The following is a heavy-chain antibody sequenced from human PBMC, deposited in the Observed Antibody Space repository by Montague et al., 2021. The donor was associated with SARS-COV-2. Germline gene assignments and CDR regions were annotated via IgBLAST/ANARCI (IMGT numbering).Heavy chain of an antibody. J-gene: IGHJ6*03. Sequence: TLSLTCSVSGASISSANYYWTWIRQPAGMVLEWIGHISTSGSSSYNPSLKSRVTIMLDTSKRQFSLELTSVTAADTAVYYCARARQDVVVPALGIRAYYYYYYMDVWGQGTTVTVSS. D-gene: IGHD2-2*01. CDR3: ARARQDVVVPALGIRAYYYYYYMDV. CDR1: GASISSANYY. CDR2: ISTSGSS. V-gene: IGHV4-61*09.